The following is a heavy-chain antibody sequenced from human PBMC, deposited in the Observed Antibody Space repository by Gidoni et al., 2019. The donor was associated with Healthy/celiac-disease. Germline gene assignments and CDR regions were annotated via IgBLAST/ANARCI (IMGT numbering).Heavy chain of an antibody. D-gene: IGHD3-3*01. CDR2: ISSSSSTI. Sequence: EVQLVESGGGLVQPGGSLRLSCAASGFTFSSYSMNWVRQAPGKGLELVSYISSSSSTIYYADSVKGRFTISRDNAKNSLYLQMNSLRAEDTAVYYCARDGPEYYDFWSGPTNWFDPWGQGTLVTVSS. J-gene: IGHJ5*02. CDR3: ARDGPEYYDFWSGPTNWFDP. V-gene: IGHV3-48*04. CDR1: GFTFSSYS.